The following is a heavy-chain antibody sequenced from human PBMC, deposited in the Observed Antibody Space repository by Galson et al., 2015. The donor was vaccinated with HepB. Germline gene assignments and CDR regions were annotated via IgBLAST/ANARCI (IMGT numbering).Heavy chain of an antibody. D-gene: IGHD5-12*01. Sequence: SLRLSCVASGFTFSGSAMHWVRQASGKGLEWIGRIRTKPNSYATAYAASAKGRFTISRDDSKNTAYLQMNSLKTEDTAVYYCTRFGYDFAYWGQGTLVTVSS. V-gene: IGHV3-73*01. CDR1: GFTFSGSA. CDR3: TRFGYDFAY. J-gene: IGHJ4*02. CDR2: IRTKPNSYAT.